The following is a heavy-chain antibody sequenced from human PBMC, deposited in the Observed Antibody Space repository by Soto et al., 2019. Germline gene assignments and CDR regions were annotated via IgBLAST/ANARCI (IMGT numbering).Heavy chain of an antibody. CDR3: AREALEHWSDP. V-gene: IGHV3-30-3*01. Sequence: PGGSLRLSCAASGFTFSSYAMHWVRQAPGKGLEWVAVISYDGSNKYYADSVKGRFTISRDNSKNTLYLQMNSLRAEDTAVYYCAREALEHWSDPWGQGTLVTVSS. J-gene: IGHJ5*02. CDR1: GFTFSSYA. CDR2: ISYDGSNK.